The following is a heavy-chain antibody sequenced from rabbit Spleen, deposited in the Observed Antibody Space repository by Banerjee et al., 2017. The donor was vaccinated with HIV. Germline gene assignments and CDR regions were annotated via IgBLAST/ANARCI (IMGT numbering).Heavy chain of an antibody. CDR2: IEAGSSGFT. V-gene: IGHV1S40*01. CDR3: ARDLDDVIGWNFGW. D-gene: IGHD4-1*01. CDR1: GVSFSGSSY. Sequence: QSLEESGGDLVKPGASPTLTCKASGVSFSGSSYMCWVRQAPGKGLEWIACIEAGSSGFTYFASWAKGRFTISKTSSTTVTLQMTSLTAADTATYFCARDLDDVIGWNFGWWGPGTLVTVS. J-gene: IGHJ6*01.